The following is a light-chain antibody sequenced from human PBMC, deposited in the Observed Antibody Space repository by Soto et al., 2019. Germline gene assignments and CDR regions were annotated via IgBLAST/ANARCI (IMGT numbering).Light chain of an antibody. J-gene: IGKJ5*01. CDR3: QQYGSSPIT. CDR1: QSVSSSY. CDR2: DAS. V-gene: IGKV3D-20*01. Sequence: EIVLTQSTATLSLSAGERATLSCGAGQSVSSSYLAWYQQKPGLAPRLLIYDASSRATGIPDRFSGSGSGTDFTLTISRLEPEDFAVYYCQQYGSSPITFGQGTRLEN.